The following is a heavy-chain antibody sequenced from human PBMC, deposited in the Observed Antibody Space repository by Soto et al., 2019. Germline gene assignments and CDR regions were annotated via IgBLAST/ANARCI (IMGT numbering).Heavy chain of an antibody. V-gene: IGHV3-23*01. D-gene: IGHD5-18*01. Sequence: TGWSLRLSCAVSGFTVSNNYMSWVRQAPGKGLEWVSAISGSGDGTDYADSVKGRFTISRDNSKNTLYLQMNSLRAEDTAVYYCAGPGYSAQDDWGQGGRVTVTS. CDR3: AGPGYSAQDD. CDR1: GFTVSNNY. J-gene: IGHJ4*02. CDR2: ISGSGDGT.